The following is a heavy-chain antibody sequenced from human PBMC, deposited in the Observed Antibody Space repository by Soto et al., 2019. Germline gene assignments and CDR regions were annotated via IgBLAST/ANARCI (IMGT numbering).Heavy chain of an antibody. CDR2: ISYDGSNK. CDR3: AKDPALRYFDWLFDY. J-gene: IGHJ4*02. V-gene: IGHV3-30*18. Sequence: GGSLRLSCAASGFTFSSYGMPWVRQAPGKGLEWVAVISYDGSNKYYADSVKGRFTISRDNSKNTLYLQMNSLRAEDTAVYYCAKDPALRYFDWLFDYWGQGTLVTVSS. D-gene: IGHD3-9*01. CDR1: GFTFSSYG.